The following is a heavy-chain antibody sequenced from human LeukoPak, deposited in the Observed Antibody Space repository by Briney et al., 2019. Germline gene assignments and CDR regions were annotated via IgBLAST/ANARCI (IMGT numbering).Heavy chain of an antibody. CDR2: IYYSGST. CDR1: GGSISSYY. D-gene: IGHD5-18*01. J-gene: IGHJ6*02. CDR3: AATIQLWLRYYGMDV. V-gene: IGHV4-59*01. Sequence: PSETLSLTCTVSGGSISSYYWSWIRQPPGKGLEWIGYIYYSGSTNYNPSLKSRVTISVDTSKNQFSLKLSSVTAADTAVYYCAATIQLWLRYYGMDVWGQGTTVTVSS.